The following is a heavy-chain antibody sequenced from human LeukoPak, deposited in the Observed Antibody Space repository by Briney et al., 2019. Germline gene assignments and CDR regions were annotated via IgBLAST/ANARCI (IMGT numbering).Heavy chain of an antibody. D-gene: IGHD2-15*01. J-gene: IGHJ4*02. CDR3: ARARNYCSGGSCYYFDY. CDR1: GGTFSSYA. CDR2: INPNSGGT. Sequence: ASVKVSCKASGGTFSSYAISWVRQAPGQGLEWMGRINPNSGGTNHAQKFQGRVTMTRDASISTAYMEPSRLRSDDTAVYYCARARNYCSGGSCYYFDYWGQGTLVTVSS. V-gene: IGHV1-2*06.